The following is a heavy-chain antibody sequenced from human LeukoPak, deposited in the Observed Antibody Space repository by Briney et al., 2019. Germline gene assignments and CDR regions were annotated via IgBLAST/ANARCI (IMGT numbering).Heavy chain of an antibody. CDR3: AKDRTVGASYWYFDL. D-gene: IGHD1-26*01. V-gene: IGHV3-30-3*01. CDR1: GFTFSSYA. J-gene: IGHJ2*01. CDR2: ISYDGSNK. Sequence: PGGSLRLSCAAFGFTFSSYAMHWVRQAPGKGLEWVAVISYDGSNKYYADSVKGRFTISRDNSKNTLYLQMNSLRAEDTAVYYCAKDRTVGASYWYFDLWGRGTLVTVSS.